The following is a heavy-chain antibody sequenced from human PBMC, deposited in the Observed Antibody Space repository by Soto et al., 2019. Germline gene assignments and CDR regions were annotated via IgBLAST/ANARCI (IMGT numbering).Heavy chain of an antibody. Sequence: QVQLVESGGGVVQPGRSLRLSCAASGFTFSSYVMHWVRQAPGNGLEWVAVVSYDGRNNYYSDSLKGRFINSRDNSKITHYLPINSVLADDTAVYYSPEYEAYNSKDLGAFDIRFQGTMVNGSS. D-gene: IGHD1-1*01. CDR2: VSYDGRNN. CDR3: PEYEAYNSKDLGAFDI. J-gene: IGHJ3*02. CDR1: GFTFSSYV. V-gene: IGHV3-30*18.